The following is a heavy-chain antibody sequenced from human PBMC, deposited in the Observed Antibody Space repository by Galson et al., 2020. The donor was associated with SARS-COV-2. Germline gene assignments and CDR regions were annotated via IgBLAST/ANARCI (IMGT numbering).Heavy chain of an antibody. CDR2: IYYSGST. Sequence: SETLSLTCTVSGGSFSRYYWTWIRQPPGKGLEWIGYIYYSGSTNYNPSLKSRVSISVDTSKNQFSLKLSSATPADTAVYYCARVPMAPTYFYYGMGVWGQGTTVTGSS. V-gene: IGHV4-59*01. CDR1: GGSFSRYY. CDR3: ARVPMAPTYFYYGMGV. J-gene: IGHJ6*02.